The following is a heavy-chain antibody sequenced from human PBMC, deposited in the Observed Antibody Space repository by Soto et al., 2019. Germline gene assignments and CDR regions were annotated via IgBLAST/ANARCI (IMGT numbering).Heavy chain of an antibody. Sequence: SETLSLTCTVSGGSISNYYWSWIRQPPGKGLEWIGYFYYTGITNYNPSLKSRISMSVDTSKNQFSLKLSSVTAADTAVYYCARYPRLDYWGQGTLVTVSS. CDR2: FYYTGIT. CDR3: ARYPRLDY. J-gene: IGHJ4*02. CDR1: GGSISNYY. V-gene: IGHV4-59*08.